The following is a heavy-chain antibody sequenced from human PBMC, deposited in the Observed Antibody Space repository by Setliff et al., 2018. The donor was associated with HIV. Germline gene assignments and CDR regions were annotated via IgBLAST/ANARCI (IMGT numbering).Heavy chain of an antibody. D-gene: IGHD3-22*01. CDR1: GGSISSRSNY. CDR3: AKPYYDISGYYFYYFDY. CDR2: IYYTGTT. V-gene: IGHV4-39*01. Sequence: SETLSLTCTVSGGSISSRSNYWGWIRQPPGKGLEWIGTIYYTGTTYYNPSLKSRVTLSVDTSKNPFSLKLSSVTAADTAFYYCAKPYYDISGYYFYYFDYWGQGTLVTVSS. J-gene: IGHJ4*02.